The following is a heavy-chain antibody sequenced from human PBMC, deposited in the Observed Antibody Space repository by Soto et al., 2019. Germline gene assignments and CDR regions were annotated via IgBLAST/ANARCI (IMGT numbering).Heavy chain of an antibody. CDR1: GFTFSSYA. V-gene: IGHV3-23*01. Sequence: VGSLRLSCAASGFTFSSYAMSWVRQAPGKGLEWVSAISGSGGSTYYADSVKGRFTISRDNSKNTLYLQMNSLRAEGTAVYYCAKDGPRGLRFLEWLLSYFDYWGQGTLVTVSS. CDR3: AKDGPRGLRFLEWLLSYFDY. J-gene: IGHJ4*02. D-gene: IGHD3-3*01. CDR2: ISGSGGST.